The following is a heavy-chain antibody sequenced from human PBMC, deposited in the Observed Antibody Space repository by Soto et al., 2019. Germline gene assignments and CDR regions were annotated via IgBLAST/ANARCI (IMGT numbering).Heavy chain of an antibody. D-gene: IGHD3-3*01. J-gene: IGHJ4*02. CDR2: IRSKANSYAT. CDR1: GFTFSGSA. Sequence: GGSLRLSCAASGFTFSGSAMHWVRQASGKGLEWVGRIRSKANSYATAYAASVKGRFTISRDDSKNTAYLQMNSLKTADTAVYYCTRSSDYDFWSGYYDYWGQGTLVTVSS. CDR3: TRSSDYDFWSGYYDY. V-gene: IGHV3-73*01.